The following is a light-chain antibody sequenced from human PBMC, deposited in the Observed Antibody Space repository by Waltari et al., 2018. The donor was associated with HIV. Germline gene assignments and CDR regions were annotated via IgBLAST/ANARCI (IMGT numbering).Light chain of an antibody. V-gene: IGLV3-19*01. J-gene: IGLJ3*02. CDR3: NSRDNSGYRV. CDR1: SLRRFY. CDR2: GKN. Sequence: SSELTQDPAVSVALGQTVTITCQGDSLRRFYASWYQQKQGQAPVLVIYGKNNRPSGIPDRFSGSSSGNTASLTIIGAQAEDEADYYCNSRDNSGYRVFGGGTKMTVL.